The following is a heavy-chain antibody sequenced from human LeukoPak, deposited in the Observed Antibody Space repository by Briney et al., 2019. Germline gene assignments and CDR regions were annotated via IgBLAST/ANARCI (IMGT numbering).Heavy chain of an antibody. CDR2: IYYSGST. V-gene: IGHV4-59*01. CDR3: AGTVSGDMVRGVIPYYYYYGMDV. CDR1: GGSISSYY. Sequence: SETLSLTCTVSGGSISSYYWSWIRDPPGKGLEWIVYIYYSGSTNYNPSLKSRVTISLNTSKNQFSLKLSSVTAADTAVYYCAGTVSGDMVRGVIPYYYYYGMDVWGQGTTVTVSS. J-gene: IGHJ6*02. D-gene: IGHD3-10*01.